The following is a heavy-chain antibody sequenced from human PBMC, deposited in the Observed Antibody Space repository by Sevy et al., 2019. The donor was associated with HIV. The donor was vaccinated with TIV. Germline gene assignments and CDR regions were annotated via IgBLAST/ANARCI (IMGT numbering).Heavy chain of an antibody. CDR2: IIPIFGTA. CDR1: GGTFSSYA. Sequence: ASVKVSCKASGGTFSSYAIRWVRQAPGQGLEWMGGIIPIFGTANYAQKFQGRVTITADESTSTAYMELSSLRSEDTAVYYCAREVVPGGYSYGYYFDYWGQGTLVTVSS. D-gene: IGHD5-18*01. CDR3: AREVVPGGYSYGYYFDY. J-gene: IGHJ4*02. V-gene: IGHV1-69*13.